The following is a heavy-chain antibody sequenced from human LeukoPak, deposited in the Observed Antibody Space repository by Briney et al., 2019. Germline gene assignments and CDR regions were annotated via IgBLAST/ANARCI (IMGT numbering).Heavy chain of an antibody. CDR2: INGDGSST. D-gene: IGHD6-25*01. V-gene: IGHV3-74*01. J-gene: IGHJ2*01. CDR3: ARGPPWYFDL. Sequence: GGSLRLSRAASGFTFSSYWMHWVRQAPGKGLVWVSRINGDGSSTAYADSVKGRFTISRDNAKNTLYLQMNSLTAEDTAVYYCARGPPWYFDLWGRGTLVTVSS. CDR1: GFTFSSYW.